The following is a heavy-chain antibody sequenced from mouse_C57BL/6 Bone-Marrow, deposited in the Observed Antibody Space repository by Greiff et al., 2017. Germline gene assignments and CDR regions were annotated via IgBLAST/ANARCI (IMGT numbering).Heavy chain of an antibody. J-gene: IGHJ2*01. CDR3: AKWNTNFDY. CDR2: INPSSGYT. CDR1: GYTFTSYW. V-gene: IGHV1-7*01. Sequence: QVQLQQSGAELAKPGASVKLSCKASGYTFTSYWMHWVKQRPGPGLEWIGYINPSSGYTKYNQKVKDRATLTADKSSSTAYMQLSSLTSEDSAVYYCAKWNTNFDYWGQGTTLTVSA. D-gene: IGHD5-2*01.